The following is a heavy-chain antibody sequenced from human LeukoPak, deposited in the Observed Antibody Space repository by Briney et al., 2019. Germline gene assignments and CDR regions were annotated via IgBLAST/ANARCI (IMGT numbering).Heavy chain of an antibody. CDR3: ARGLNALGVYLNY. J-gene: IGHJ4*02. CDR2: IYYSGST. D-gene: IGHD2-8*01. CDR1: GGSISSSSYY. V-gene: IGHV4-39*07. Sequence: PSETLSLTCTVSGGSISSSSYYWGWIRQPPGKGLEWIGSIYYSGSTYYNPSLKSRVTISVDTSKNQFSLKLSSVTAADTAVYYCARGLNALGVYLNYWGQGTLVTVSS.